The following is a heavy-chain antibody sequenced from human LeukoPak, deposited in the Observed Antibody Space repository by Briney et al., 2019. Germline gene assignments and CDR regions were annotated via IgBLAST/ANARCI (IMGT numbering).Heavy chain of an antibody. CDR2: IRSTANGYAT. Sequence: GGSLRLSCAASGFTFSGSALHWVRQASGKGLEWVGRIRSTANGYATAYAASVKGRFTISRDNSKNTLYLQMNSLRAEDTAVYYCASPVGHIVVVTAGYWGQGTLVTVSS. J-gene: IGHJ4*02. D-gene: IGHD2-21*02. CDR3: ASPVGHIVVVTAGY. V-gene: IGHV3-73*01. CDR1: GFTFSGSA.